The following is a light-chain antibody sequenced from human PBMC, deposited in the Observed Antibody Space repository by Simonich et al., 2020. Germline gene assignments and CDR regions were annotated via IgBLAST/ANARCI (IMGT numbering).Light chain of an antibody. Sequence: QSALTQSASVSGSPGQSITISCTGTSSDVGGYNYVSWYQQHPAKAPTLMIYAVSKRPSGVSNRFSGSKSGNTASLTISGLQAEDEADYYCSSYTSSSTSVFGGGTKLTVL. CDR2: AVS. CDR3: SSYTSSSTSV. J-gene: IGLJ2*01. V-gene: IGLV2-14*01. CDR1: SSDVGGYNY.